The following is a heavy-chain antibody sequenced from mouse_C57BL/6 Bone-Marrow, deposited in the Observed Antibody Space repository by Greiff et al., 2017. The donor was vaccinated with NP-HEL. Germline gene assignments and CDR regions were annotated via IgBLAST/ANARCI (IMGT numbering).Heavy chain of an antibody. CDR2: IDPSDSYT. Sequence: QVQLQQPGAELVRPGTSVKLSCKASGYTFTSYWMHWVKQRPGQGLEWIGVIDPSDSYTNYNQKFKGKATLTVDTSCSTAYMQLSSLTSEDSAVYYCARTIYDGSHYFDYWGQGTTLTVSS. J-gene: IGHJ2*01. CDR1: GYTFTSYW. D-gene: IGHD2-3*01. V-gene: IGHV1-59*01. CDR3: ARTIYDGSHYFDY.